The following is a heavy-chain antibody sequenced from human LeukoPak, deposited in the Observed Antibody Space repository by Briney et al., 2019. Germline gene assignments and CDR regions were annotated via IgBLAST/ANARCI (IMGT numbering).Heavy chain of an antibody. CDR1: GFTFSTYS. D-gene: IGHD6-13*01. Sequence: PGGSLRLSCAASGFTFSTYSMDWVRQAPGKGLEWVSITSGDGATTDYADSVKGRFTISRDNSRNTLYLQMNSLRVEDTAVYYCAKKNLAAAGPNYFDYWGQGTLVTVSS. J-gene: IGHJ4*02. V-gene: IGHV3-23*01. CDR3: AKKNLAAAGPNYFDY. CDR2: TSGDGATT.